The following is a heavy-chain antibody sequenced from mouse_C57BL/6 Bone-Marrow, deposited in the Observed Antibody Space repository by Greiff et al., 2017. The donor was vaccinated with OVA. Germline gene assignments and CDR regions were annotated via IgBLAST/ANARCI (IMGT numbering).Heavy chain of an antibody. CDR2: ISYDGSN. D-gene: IGHD3-3*01. CDR1: GYSITSGYY. V-gene: IGHV3-6*01. J-gene: IGHJ3*01. CDR3: ARGGDVAWFAY. Sequence: EVQLVESGPGLVKPSQSLSLTCSVTGYSITSGYYWNWIRQFPGNKLEWMGYISYDGSNNYNPSLKNRISITRDTSKNQFFLKLNSVTTEDTATYYCARGGDVAWFAYWGQGTLVTVSA.